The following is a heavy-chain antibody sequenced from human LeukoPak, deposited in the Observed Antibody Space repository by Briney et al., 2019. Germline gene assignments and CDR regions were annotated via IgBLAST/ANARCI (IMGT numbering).Heavy chain of an antibody. J-gene: IGHJ4*02. CDR1: GFTVSSNY. CDR3: AREDYGGSFDY. CDR2: IYSGGST. Sequence: GGSLRLSCAASGFTVSSNYMSCVRQAPGKGLEWVSVIYSGGSTYYADSVKGRFTISRDNSKNTLYLQMNSLRAEDTAVYYCAREDYGGSFDYWGQGTLVTVSS. D-gene: IGHD4/OR15-4a*01. V-gene: IGHV3-53*01.